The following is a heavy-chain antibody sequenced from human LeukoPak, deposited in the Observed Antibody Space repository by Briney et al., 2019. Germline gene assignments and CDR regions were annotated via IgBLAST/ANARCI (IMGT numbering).Heavy chain of an antibody. V-gene: IGHV3-30*02. CDR1: GFTFSSYG. Sequence: GGSLRLSCAASGFTFSSYGMHWVRQAPGKGLEWVAFIRYDGSNKYYADSVKGRFTISRDNSKNTLYLQMNSLRAEDTAVYYCAKDTSTKIAAAGPTTYFDYWAREPWSPSPQ. D-gene: IGHD6-13*01. CDR2: IRYDGSNK. J-gene: IGHJ4*02. CDR3: AKDTSTKIAAAGPTTYFDY.